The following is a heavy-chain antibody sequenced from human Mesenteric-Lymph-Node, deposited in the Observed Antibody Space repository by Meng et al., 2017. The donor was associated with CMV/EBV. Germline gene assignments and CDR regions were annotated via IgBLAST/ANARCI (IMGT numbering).Heavy chain of an antibody. J-gene: IGHJ4*02. CDR2: IYYSGST. V-gene: IGHV4-39*01. D-gene: IGHD4-11*01. CDR1: GGSISSSSYY. CDR3: ARRGGTVTTFDY. Sequence: SETLSLTCTVSGGSISSSSYYWGWIRQPPGKGLEWIGSIYYSGSTYYNPSLKSRVTISVDTSKNQFSLKLSSVTAADTAVYYCARRGGTVTTFDYWDQGTLVTVSS.